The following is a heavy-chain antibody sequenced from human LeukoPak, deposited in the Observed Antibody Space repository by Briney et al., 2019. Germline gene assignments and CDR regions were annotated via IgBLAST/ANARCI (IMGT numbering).Heavy chain of an antibody. CDR3: ARGRCSSTSCYPSWGFQH. CDR1: GYTFTSYG. V-gene: IGHV1-46*01. CDR2: INPSGGST. Sequence: GASVKVSCKACGYTFTSYGISWVRQAPGQGLEWMGIINPSGGSTSYAQKFQGRVTMTRDMSTSTVYMELSSLRSEDTAVYHCARGRCSSTSCYPSWGFQHWGQGTLVTVSS. D-gene: IGHD2-2*01. J-gene: IGHJ1*01.